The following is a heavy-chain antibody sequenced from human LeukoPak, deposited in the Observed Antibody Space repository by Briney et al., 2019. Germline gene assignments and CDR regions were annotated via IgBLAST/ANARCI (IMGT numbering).Heavy chain of an antibody. V-gene: IGHV3-74*01. CDR2: ISRGASRT. CDR1: GFTFSNHW. D-gene: IGHD5-18*01. CDR3: ARGGSDTAMAHDY. Sequence: PGGSLRLSCAASGFTFSNHWMHWVRQAPGKGLMWVSRISRGASRTDYADSVKGRFTISRDDAKNTLYLQVNSLRVEDTGVYFCARGGSDTAMAHDYGGQGILVTVSS. J-gene: IGHJ4*02.